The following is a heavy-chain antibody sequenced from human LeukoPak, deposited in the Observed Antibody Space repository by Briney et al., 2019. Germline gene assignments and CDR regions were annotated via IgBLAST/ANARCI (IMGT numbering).Heavy chain of an antibody. CDR1: GYTFTSYY. J-gene: IGHJ4*02. CDR2: INPSGGST. D-gene: IGHD3-16*01. CDR3: ARVSSGASMITFGGVLDY. V-gene: IGHV1-46*01. Sequence: ASVKVSCKASGYTFTSYYMHWVRQAPGQGLEWMGIINPSGGSTSYAQKFQGRVTMTRDTSTSTVYTELSSLRSEDTAVYYCARVSSGASMITFGGVLDYWGQGTLVTVSS.